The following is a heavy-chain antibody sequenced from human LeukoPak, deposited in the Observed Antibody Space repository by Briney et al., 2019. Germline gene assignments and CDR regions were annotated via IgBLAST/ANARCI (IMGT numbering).Heavy chain of an antibody. Sequence: ASVKVSCKASGYTFTSYAMHRVRQAPGQRLEWMGWINAGNGNTKYSQKFQGRVTITRDTSASTAYMELSSLRSEDTAVYYCARSSSSWINYFDYWGQGTLVTVSS. CDR1: GYTFTSYA. CDR2: INAGNGNT. V-gene: IGHV1-3*01. J-gene: IGHJ4*02. D-gene: IGHD6-13*01. CDR3: ARSSSSWINYFDY.